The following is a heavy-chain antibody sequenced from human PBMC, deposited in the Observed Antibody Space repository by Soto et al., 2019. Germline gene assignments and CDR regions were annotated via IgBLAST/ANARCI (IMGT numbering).Heavy chain of an antibody. CDR2: ITASGGRT. CDR1: GFTFSSYA. Sequence: EVHLLESGGGLVQPGGSLRLSCTASGFTFSSYAMTWVRQAPGRGLEGVSGITASGGRTYYADSVKGRFTISRDNSKSTLYLQMNSLRAEDTAVYYCAKDTRYGDYVRWFDSWGQGTLVTXSS. CDR3: AKDTRYGDYVRWFDS. D-gene: IGHD4-17*01. J-gene: IGHJ5*01. V-gene: IGHV3-23*01.